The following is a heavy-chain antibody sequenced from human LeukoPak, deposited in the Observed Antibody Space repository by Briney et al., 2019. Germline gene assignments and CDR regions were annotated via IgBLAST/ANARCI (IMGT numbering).Heavy chain of an antibody. D-gene: IGHD2-15*01. V-gene: IGHV4-39*01. J-gene: IGHJ5*02. CDR1: GGSINSRSHY. Sequence: SETLSLTCIVSGGSINSRSHYWGWIRQPPGKGLEWIGNIYYSGSTYYNPSLKSRATISIDTSKNQFSLKLSSVTATDTAVYYCASLREGGVAHWFDPWGQGTLVTVSS. CDR3: ASLREGGVAHWFDP. CDR2: IYYSGST.